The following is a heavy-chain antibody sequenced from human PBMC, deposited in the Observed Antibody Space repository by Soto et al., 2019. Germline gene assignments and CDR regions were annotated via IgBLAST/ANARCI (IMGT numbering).Heavy chain of an antibody. J-gene: IGHJ4*02. V-gene: IGHV3-23*01. CDR3: AKDHESDY. CDR1: GFTFSSYA. CDR2: ISGSGGGT. Sequence: PGGSLRLSCAASGFTFSSYAMSWIRQAPGKGLEWVSAISGSGGGTYYVDSVKGRFTISRDNSKNTLYLQMNSLRAEDSALYYCAKDHESDYWGQGTLVTVYS.